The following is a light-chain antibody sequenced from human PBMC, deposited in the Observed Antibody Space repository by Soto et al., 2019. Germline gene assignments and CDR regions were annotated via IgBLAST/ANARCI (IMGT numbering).Light chain of an antibody. CDR3: QQHETLIT. CDR2: GAS. V-gene: IGKV3-15*01. CDR1: ETVATN. Sequence: VMTQSPATLSVSPGERATLYCWASETVATNLAWYQQKPGQAPRLLISGASTRAAGISDRFRGSGSGTEFTLTISRLEPEDFAVYYCQQHETLITFGQGTRLEI. J-gene: IGKJ5*01.